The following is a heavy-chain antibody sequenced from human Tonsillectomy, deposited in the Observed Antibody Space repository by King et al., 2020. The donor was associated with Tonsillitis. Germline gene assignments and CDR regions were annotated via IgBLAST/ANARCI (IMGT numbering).Heavy chain of an antibody. CDR2: VYYSGST. J-gene: IGHJ5*02. D-gene: IGHD3-16*01. CDR1: DDSISSGDYY. CDR3: ARETDYVWGGQRHNWLDP. V-gene: IGHV4-39*01. Sequence: QLQESGPGLVKPSETLSLSCNVSDDSISSGDYYWGWIRQPPGKGLEWIGSVYYSGSTDYNPSLQSRVTISVDTSNQFSLKLRFVTAADTAVYYCARETDYVWGGQRHNWLDPWGQGTLVTVSS.